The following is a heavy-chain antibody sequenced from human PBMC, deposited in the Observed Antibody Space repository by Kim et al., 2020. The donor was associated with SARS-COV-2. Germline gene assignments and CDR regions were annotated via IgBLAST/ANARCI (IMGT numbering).Heavy chain of an antibody. D-gene: IGHD3-3*01. Sequence: GGSLRLSCAASGFTFGDYAMHWVRQAPGKGLEWVSGISWNSGSIGYADSVKGRFTISRDNAKNSLYLQMNSLRAEDTALYYCAKDTGGYDFWSGYPAVYFYYNMDVCGKGTTVTVSS. V-gene: IGHV3-9*01. CDR1: GFTFGDYA. CDR3: AKDTGGYDFWSGYPAVYFYYNMDV. CDR2: ISWNSGSI. J-gene: IGHJ6*03.